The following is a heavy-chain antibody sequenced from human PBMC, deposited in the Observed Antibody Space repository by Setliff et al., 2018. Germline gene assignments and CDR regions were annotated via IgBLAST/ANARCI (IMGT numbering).Heavy chain of an antibody. J-gene: IGHJ6*03. Sequence: SETLSLTCTVSGDSISSISYTWGWIRQPPGKGLEWIGALYYIGDTYYDPSLKSRLTISADTSKNQFSLKLTSVTAADTAVYYCATRKSSGRLYYMDVWGKGTTVTVSS. CDR3: ATRKSSGRLYYMDV. CDR1: GDSISSISYT. V-gene: IGHV4-39*07. D-gene: IGHD1-26*01. CDR2: LYYIGDT.